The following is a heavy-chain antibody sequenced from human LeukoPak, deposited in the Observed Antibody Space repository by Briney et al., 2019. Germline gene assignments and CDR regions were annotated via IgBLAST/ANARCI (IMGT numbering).Heavy chain of an antibody. CDR3: ARGKSSWSRGAFDI. Sequence: GGSLRLSCAASGFTFDDYGMSWVRQAPGKGLEWVSAINWNAGSTGYADSVQGRFTISRDNAKNSLYLQMNSLRAEDTAVYYCARGKSSWSRGAFDIWGQGTMVTVSS. V-gene: IGHV3-20*04. J-gene: IGHJ3*02. D-gene: IGHD6-13*01. CDR2: INWNAGST. CDR1: GFTFDDYG.